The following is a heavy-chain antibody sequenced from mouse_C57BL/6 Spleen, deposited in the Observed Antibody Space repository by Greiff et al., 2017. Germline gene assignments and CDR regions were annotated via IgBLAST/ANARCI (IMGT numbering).Heavy chain of an antibody. Sequence: QVQLQQPGPELVKPGASVKLSCKASGYSFTSYWMHWVKQRPGQGLEWIGMIHPNCGSTNYNEKFKSKATLTVDKSSSTAYMQLSSLTSEYAAVYYCAGRLRSAMDYWGQGTSVTVSS. V-gene: IGHV1-64*01. CDR3: AGRLRSAMDY. CDR1: GYSFTSYW. CDR2: IHPNCGST. J-gene: IGHJ4*01. D-gene: IGHD2-4*01.